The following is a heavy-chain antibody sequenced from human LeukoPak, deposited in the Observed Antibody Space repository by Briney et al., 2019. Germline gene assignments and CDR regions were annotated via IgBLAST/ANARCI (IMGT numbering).Heavy chain of an antibody. V-gene: IGHV3-64*01. Sequence: GGSLRLSCAASGFTFSSYAMHWVRQAPGKGLEYVSAISSNGGSTYYANSVKGRFTISRDNSKNTLYLQMGSLRAEDMAVYYCARDWYSSGPFDYWGQGTLVTVSS. CDR2: ISSNGGST. CDR1: GFTFSSYA. CDR3: ARDWYSSGPFDY. D-gene: IGHD6-19*01. J-gene: IGHJ4*02.